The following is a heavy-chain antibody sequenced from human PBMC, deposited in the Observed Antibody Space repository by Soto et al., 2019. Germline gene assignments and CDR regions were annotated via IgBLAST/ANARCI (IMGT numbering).Heavy chain of an antibody. CDR2: IYHSGST. J-gene: IGHJ6*02. CDR1: GYSISSGYY. V-gene: IGHV4-38-2*02. Sequence: PSETLSLTCAVSGYSISSGYYWGWIRQPPGKGLEWIGSIYHSGSTYYNPSLKSRVTISVDTSKNQFSLKLSSVTAADTAVYYCARDIGYGSGSYYSPYYYYGMDVWGQGTTVT. D-gene: IGHD3-10*01. CDR3: ARDIGYGSGSYYSPYYYYGMDV.